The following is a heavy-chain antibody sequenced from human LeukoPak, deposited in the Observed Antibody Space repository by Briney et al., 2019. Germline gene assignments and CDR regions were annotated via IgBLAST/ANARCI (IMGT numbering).Heavy chain of an antibody. D-gene: IGHD4-11*01. V-gene: IGHV4-39*07. Sequence: SETLSLTCTVSGGSISSSSYYWGWIRQPPGKGLEWIGSIYYSGTTYYNPSLKSRVTVSVDTSKNQFSLKLSSVTAADTAVYYCARDRLDYTVTTGVSFDYWGQGTLVTVSS. CDR2: IYYSGTT. CDR3: ARDRLDYTVTTGVSFDY. CDR1: GGSISSSSYY. J-gene: IGHJ4*02.